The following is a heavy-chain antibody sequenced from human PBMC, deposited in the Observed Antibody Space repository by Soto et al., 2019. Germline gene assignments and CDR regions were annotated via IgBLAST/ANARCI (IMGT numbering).Heavy chain of an antibody. CDR2: IFHSGRT. V-gene: IGHV4-31*03. CDR3: ARGLKWVDY. J-gene: IGHJ4*02. Sequence: PSETLSFTCTVSGDSISSGSGYWSWVRQHPGGCLEWLGYIFHSGRTYYSPSLSSRLTLSIDTSNNQLSLNLRSVTASGTAVYYCARGLKWVDYWGQGSLVTVSS. D-gene: IGHD1-26*01. CDR1: GDSISSGSGY.